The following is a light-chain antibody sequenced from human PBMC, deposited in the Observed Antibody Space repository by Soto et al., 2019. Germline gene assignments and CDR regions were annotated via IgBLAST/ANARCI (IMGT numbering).Light chain of an antibody. CDR3: QQYNDYSWT. CDR1: QNINTW. J-gene: IGKJ1*01. CDR2: KAS. Sequence: DIPMTQSPSTLSASVGDRVTITCRASQNINTWLAWYQQKPGKAPKLLIYKASTLEGGVPSRFSGSGSGTDFTLSISSLQPDDFSTYYCQQYNDYSWTFGQGTKVEI. V-gene: IGKV1-5*03.